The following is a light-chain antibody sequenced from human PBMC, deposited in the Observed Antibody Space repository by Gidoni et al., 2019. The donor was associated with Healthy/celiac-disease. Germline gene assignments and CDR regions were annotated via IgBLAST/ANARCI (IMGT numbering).Light chain of an antibody. Sequence: EIVFTQSPATLSLSPGERATLSCRASQSVSSYLAWYQQKPGQAPRLLIYDASNRATGIPARFSGSGSGTDFTLTISSLEPEDFAVYYCQQRSNWPRTFGQGTQLEIK. CDR2: DAS. CDR1: QSVSSY. CDR3: QQRSNWPRT. J-gene: IGKJ2*01. V-gene: IGKV3-11*01.